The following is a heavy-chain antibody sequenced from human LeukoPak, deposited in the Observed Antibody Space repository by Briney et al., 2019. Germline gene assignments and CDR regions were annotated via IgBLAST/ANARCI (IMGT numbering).Heavy chain of an antibody. Sequence: GGSLRLSCAASGFTFSSYGMHWVRQAPGKGLEWVAVISYDGSNKYYADSVKGRFTISRDNSKNTLYLQMNSLRAEDTAVYYCAKSSFPRYCSSTSCLRSFDYWGQGTLVTVSS. CDR2: ISYDGSNK. J-gene: IGHJ4*02. V-gene: IGHV3-30*18. D-gene: IGHD2-2*01. CDR1: GFTFSSYG. CDR3: AKSSFPRYCSSTSCLRSFDY.